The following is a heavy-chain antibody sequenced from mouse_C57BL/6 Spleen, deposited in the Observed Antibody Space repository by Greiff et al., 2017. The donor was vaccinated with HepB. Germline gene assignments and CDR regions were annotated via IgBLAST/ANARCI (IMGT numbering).Heavy chain of an antibody. V-gene: IGHV5-4*03. CDR3: ARDYYGSYYYAMDY. CDR2: ISDGGSYT. CDR1: GFTFSSYA. D-gene: IGHD1-1*01. Sequence: EVMLVESGGGLVKPGGSLKLSCAASGFTFSSYAMSWVRQNPEKRLEWVATISDGGSYTYYPDNVKGRFTISRDNAKNNLYLQMSHLKSEDTAMYYCARDYYGSYYYAMDYWGQGTSVTVSS. J-gene: IGHJ4*01.